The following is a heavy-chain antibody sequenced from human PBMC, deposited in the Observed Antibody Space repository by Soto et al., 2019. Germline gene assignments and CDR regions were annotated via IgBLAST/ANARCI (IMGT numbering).Heavy chain of an antibody. CDR1: GGSISSYY. CDR3: ARGLGGIAVAGNLGNWFDP. J-gene: IGHJ5*02. V-gene: IGHV4-59*01. Sequence: SETLSLTCTVSGGSISSYYWSWIRQPPGKGLEWIGYIYYSGSTNYNPSLKSRVTISVDTSKNQFSLKLSSVTAADTAVYYCARGLGGIAVAGNLGNWFDPWGQGTLVTVSS. D-gene: IGHD6-19*01. CDR2: IYYSGST.